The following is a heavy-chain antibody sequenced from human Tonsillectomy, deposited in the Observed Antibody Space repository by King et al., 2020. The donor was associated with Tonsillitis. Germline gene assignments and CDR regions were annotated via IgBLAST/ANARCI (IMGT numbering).Heavy chain of an antibody. J-gene: IGHJ4*02. CDR3: ARETTYYSSFDS. V-gene: IGHV3-66*01. D-gene: IGHD3-22*01. CDR1: GFAVSNTY. Sequence: VQLVESGGGLVQPGGSLRLSCEASGFAVSNTYMSWVRQAPGKGLEWVSIIYSGGGTFYVDPVKGRFTISRDTSKNTVYLQMNNLRHEDTGVYYCARETTYYSSFDSWGQGTLVTVSS. CDR2: IYSGGGT.